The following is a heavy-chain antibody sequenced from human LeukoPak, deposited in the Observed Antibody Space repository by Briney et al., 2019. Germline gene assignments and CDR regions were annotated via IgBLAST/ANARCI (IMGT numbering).Heavy chain of an antibody. D-gene: IGHD5-12*01. V-gene: IGHV3-7*01. J-gene: IGHJ4*02. CDR1: EFTFSSYW. Sequence: GGSLRLSCAASEFTFSSYWMNWVRQAPGKGLEWVANIKQDGSEKYYVGSVKGRFTISRDNAKNPLYLQMNSLRAEDTAVYYCARDGYSGYDYWGQGTLVTVSS. CDR2: IKQDGSEK. CDR3: ARDGYSGYDY.